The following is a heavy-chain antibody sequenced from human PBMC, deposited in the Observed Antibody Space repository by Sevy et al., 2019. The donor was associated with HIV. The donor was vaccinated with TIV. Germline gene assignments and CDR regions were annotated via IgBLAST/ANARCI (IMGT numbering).Heavy chain of an antibody. Sequence: GSLRLSCAASGFTFSSYWMSWVHQAPGKGLEWVANIKQDGSEKYYVDSVKGRFTISRDNAKNSLYLQMNSLRAEDTAVYYCARKAPYYYDSSGCLDYWGQGTLVTVSS. D-gene: IGHD3-22*01. CDR2: IKQDGSEK. CDR3: ARKAPYYYDSSGCLDY. J-gene: IGHJ4*02. CDR1: GFTFSSYW. V-gene: IGHV3-7*01.